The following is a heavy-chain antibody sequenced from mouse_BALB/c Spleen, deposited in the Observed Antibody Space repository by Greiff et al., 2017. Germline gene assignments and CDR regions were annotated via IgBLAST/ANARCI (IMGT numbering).Heavy chain of an antibody. CDR1: GYTFTSYW. CDR3: ARERGNSPLAY. D-gene: IGHD2-1*01. V-gene: IGHV1S81*02. J-gene: IGHJ3*01. CDR2: INPSNGRT. Sequence: QVQLQQPGAELVKPGASVKLSCKASGYTFTSYWMHWVKQRPGQGLEWIGEINPSNGRTNYNEKFKSKATLTVDKSSSTAYMQLSSLTSEDSAVYDCARERGNSPLAYWGQGTLVTVSA.